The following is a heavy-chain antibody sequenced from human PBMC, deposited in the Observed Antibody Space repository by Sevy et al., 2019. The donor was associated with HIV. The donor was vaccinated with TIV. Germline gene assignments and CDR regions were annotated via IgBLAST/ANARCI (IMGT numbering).Heavy chain of an antibody. CDR2: ISSSSSYI. Sequence: GGSLRLSCAASGFTFSSYSMNWVRQAPGKGLQWVSSISSSSSYIYYADSVKGRFTISRDNAKNSLYLQMNSLRAEDTAVYYCARGFRWFRELTNYYYGMDVWGHGTTVTVS. CDR3: ARGFRWFRELTNYYYGMDV. D-gene: IGHD3-10*01. CDR1: GFTFSSYS. J-gene: IGHJ6*02. V-gene: IGHV3-21*01.